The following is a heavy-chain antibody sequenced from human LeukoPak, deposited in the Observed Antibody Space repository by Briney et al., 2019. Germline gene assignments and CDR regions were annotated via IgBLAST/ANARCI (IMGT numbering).Heavy chain of an antibody. CDR1: GFSFSVYW. Sequence: GGSLRLSCAASGFSFSVYWMHWVRQAPGKGPVWVSRIKTDGSITDYADFVKGRFTISRDNAKNTLYLQMNSLRAEDTAVYYCARDPYSGNYGNYYYYYMDVWGKGTTVTISS. D-gene: IGHD1-26*01. CDR3: ARDPYSGNYGNYYYYYMDV. J-gene: IGHJ6*03. V-gene: IGHV3-74*01. CDR2: IKTDGSIT.